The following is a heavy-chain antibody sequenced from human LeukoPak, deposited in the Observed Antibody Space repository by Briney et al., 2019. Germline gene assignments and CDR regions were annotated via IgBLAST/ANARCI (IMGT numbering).Heavy chain of an antibody. V-gene: IGHV3-21*01. CDR2: ISSSSSYI. D-gene: IGHD3-10*01. CDR3: ARSGAGGGAFDI. Sequence: KPGGSLRLSCAASGFTFSSYSMNWVRQAPGKGLEWVSSISSSSSYIYYADSVKGRFTISRDNAKNSLYLQMNSLRAEDTAVYYCARSGAGGGAFDIWGQGTMVTVSS. CDR1: GFTFSSYS. J-gene: IGHJ3*02.